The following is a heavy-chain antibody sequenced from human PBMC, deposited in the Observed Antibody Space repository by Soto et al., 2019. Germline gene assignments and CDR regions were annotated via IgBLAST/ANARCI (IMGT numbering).Heavy chain of an antibody. Sequence: GGSLRLSCSASGFTFKNFAMHWVRQAPGKGLEWVAVISYAGTNTYYADSVKGRFTMSRDDSENTVYLQMNSLRVEDTAVYFCARDRGSGLRDFDYWGQGTLVTVSS. V-gene: IGHV3-30-3*01. CDR3: ARDRGSGLRDFDY. J-gene: IGHJ4*02. CDR1: GFTFKNFA. D-gene: IGHD6-19*01. CDR2: ISYAGTNT.